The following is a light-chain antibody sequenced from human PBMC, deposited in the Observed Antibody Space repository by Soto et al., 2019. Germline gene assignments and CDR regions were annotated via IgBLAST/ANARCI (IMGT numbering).Light chain of an antibody. CDR2: DNN. Sequence: QSVLTQPPSVSAAPGQTVTISCSGSSSNIGNNYVSWYQQLPGTAPKLLIYDNNKRPSGIPDRFSGSKSGTSATLGITGLQTGDEADYYCATWDSSLSAGVFGTGTKLTVL. J-gene: IGLJ1*01. CDR3: ATWDSSLSAGV. CDR1: SSNIGNNY. V-gene: IGLV1-51*01.